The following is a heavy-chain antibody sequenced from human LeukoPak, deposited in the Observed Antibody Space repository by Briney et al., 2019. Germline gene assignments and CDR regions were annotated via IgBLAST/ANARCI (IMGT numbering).Heavy chain of an antibody. CDR3: ASIYDSSGSGQDYYHYGMDV. CDR1: GYTFTGYY. D-gene: IGHD3-22*01. Sequence: ASVKVSCKASGYTFTGYYMHWVRQAPGQGLEWMGWINPNSGGTNYAQKFQGRVTMTRDTSISTAYMELSRLRSDDTAVYYCASIYDSSGSGQDYYHYGMDVWGQGTTVTVSS. J-gene: IGHJ6*02. V-gene: IGHV1-2*02. CDR2: INPNSGGT.